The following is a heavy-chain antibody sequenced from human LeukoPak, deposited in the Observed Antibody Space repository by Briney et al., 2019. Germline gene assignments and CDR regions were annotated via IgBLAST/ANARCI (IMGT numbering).Heavy chain of an antibody. CDR1: GYIFHDYV. Sequence: PLRLSCAASGYIFHDYVMHWVRHRPGKGLEWVAGITWNSATIGYAGSVRGRFTISRDNAKKSVHLQMNSLTTDDTALYYCARGHPYYLDSWGPGTPVTVSS. D-gene: IGHD3-10*01. CDR2: ITWNSATI. V-gene: IGHV3-9*01. J-gene: IGHJ4*02. CDR3: ARGHPYYLDS.